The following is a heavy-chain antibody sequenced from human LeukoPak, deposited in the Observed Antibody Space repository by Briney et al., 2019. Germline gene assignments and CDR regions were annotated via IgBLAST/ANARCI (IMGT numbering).Heavy chain of an antibody. D-gene: IGHD7-27*01. Sequence: SQTLSLTCNVSGVSISNDGYYWSWIRRHPGKGLEWLGYIYYSGSTYYNPSLKSRVTLSVDTSKSQFSLRLSSVTAADTAVYYCARDLTGDQFFDPWGQGTLVTVSS. J-gene: IGHJ5*02. CDR2: IYYSGST. CDR1: GVSISNDGYY. V-gene: IGHV4-31*03. CDR3: ARDLTGDQFFDP.